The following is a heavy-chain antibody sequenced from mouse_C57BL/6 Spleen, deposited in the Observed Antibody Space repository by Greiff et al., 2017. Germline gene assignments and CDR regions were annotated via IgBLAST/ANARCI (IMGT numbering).Heavy chain of an antibody. Sequence: VQLQQPGAELVMPGASVKLSCKASGYTFTSYWMHWVKQRPGQGLEWIGEIDPSDSYTNYNQKFKGKSTLTVDNSSSTAYMQLSSLTSEDSAVYYCARSDSAGLFAYWGQGTLVTVSA. D-gene: IGHD3-2*02. CDR1: GYTFTSYW. J-gene: IGHJ3*01. CDR3: ARSDSAGLFAY. CDR2: IDPSDSYT. V-gene: IGHV1-69*01.